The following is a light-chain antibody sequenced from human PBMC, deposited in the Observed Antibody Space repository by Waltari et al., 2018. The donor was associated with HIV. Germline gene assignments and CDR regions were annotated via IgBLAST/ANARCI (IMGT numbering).Light chain of an antibody. V-gene: IGLV1-47*01. CDR1: SSNIGTNS. Sequence: QSVLTQPPSASGTPGQRVTISCSGSSSNIGTNSVYWCQQLPGPTPQHLIERSNQRPPGVPDRFSGSKSGTSGSLAISGLRSEDEADYDCAAWDDSLRGWVFGGGTKVTVL. J-gene: IGLJ2*01. CDR2: RSN. CDR3: AAWDDSLRGWV.